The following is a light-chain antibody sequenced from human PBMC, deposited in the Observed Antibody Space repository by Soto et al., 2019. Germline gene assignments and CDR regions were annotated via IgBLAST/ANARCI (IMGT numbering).Light chain of an antibody. J-gene: IGKJ5*01. CDR2: GAS. CDR1: QSVNSNY. V-gene: IGKV3-20*01. Sequence: EIVLTQSPGTLSLSLGDRATLSCRASQSVNSNYLGWFQQKPGQAPRLLIYGASTRATGIPDRFSGSGSGTDFTLTISRLEPEDFAVYYCHHYGGSPITFGQGTRLEIK. CDR3: HHYGGSPIT.